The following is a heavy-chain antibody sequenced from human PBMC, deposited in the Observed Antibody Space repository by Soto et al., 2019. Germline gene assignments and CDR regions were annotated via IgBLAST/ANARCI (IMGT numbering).Heavy chain of an antibody. D-gene: IGHD2-15*01. Sequence: QPGGSLRLSCAASGFTLSYYWMSWVRQAPGKGLEWVANIKEDGSEQYYVDSVKGRFTISRDNAQNSVFLQMNGLRTEDTAIYYCARDCSGGSCQYWGQGTLVNVAS. J-gene: IGHJ4*02. V-gene: IGHV3-7*01. CDR3: ARDCSGGSCQY. CDR1: GFTLSYYW. CDR2: IKEDGSEQ.